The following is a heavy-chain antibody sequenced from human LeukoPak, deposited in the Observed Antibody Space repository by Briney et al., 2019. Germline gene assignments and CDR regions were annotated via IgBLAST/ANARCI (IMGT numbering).Heavy chain of an antibody. CDR2: ISYDGSNK. V-gene: IGHV3-30-3*01. Sequence: GGSLRLSCAASGFTFSSYAMHWVRQAPGKGLEWVAVISYDGSNKYYADSVKGRFTISRDNSKNTLYLQMNSLRAEDTAVYYCAKVSPLRYFDWLTASFDYWGQGTLVTVSS. CDR3: AKVSPLRYFDWLTASFDY. J-gene: IGHJ4*02. CDR1: GFTFSSYA. D-gene: IGHD3-9*01.